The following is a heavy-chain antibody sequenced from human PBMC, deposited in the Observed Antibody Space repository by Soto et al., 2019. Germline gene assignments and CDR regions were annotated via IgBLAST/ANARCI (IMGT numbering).Heavy chain of an antibody. D-gene: IGHD6-19*01. CDR2: ISYDGSNK. CDR1: GFTFSSYG. J-gene: IGHJ6*02. V-gene: IGHV3-30*18. Sequence: PGGSLRLSCAASGFTFSSYGMHWVRQAPGKGLEWVAVISYDGSNKYYADSVKGRFTISRDNSKNTLYLQMNSLRAEDTAVYYCAKDTGHGSGWPPQTYGMDVWGQGTTVTVSS. CDR3: AKDTGHGSGWPPQTYGMDV.